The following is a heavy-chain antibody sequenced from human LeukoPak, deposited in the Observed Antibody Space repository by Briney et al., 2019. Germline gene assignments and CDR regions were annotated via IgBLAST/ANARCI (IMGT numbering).Heavy chain of an antibody. V-gene: IGHV1-8*02. D-gene: IGHD6-19*01. J-gene: IGHJ1*01. CDR1: GGTFSSYA. CDR3: ARDTSIAVAGTDRYFQH. Sequence: ASVKVSCKASGGTFSSYAISWVRQATGQGLEWMGWMNPNSGNTGYAQKFQGRVTMTRNTSISTAYMELSSLRSEDTAVYYCARDTSIAVAGTDRYFQHWGQGTLVTVSS. CDR2: MNPNSGNT.